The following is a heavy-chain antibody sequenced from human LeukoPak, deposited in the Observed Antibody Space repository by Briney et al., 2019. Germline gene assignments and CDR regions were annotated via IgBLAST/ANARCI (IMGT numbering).Heavy chain of an antibody. CDR2: INHSGST. CDR1: GGSFSGYY. V-gene: IGHV4-34*01. J-gene: IGHJ4*02. D-gene: IGHD3-3*01. CDR3: ASRRPYYDFWSGYYTY. Sequence: SETLSLTRAVYGGSFSGYYWSWIRQPPGKGLEWIGEINHSGSTNYNPSLKSRVTISVDTSKNQFSLKLSSVTAADTAVYYCASRRPYYDFWSGYYTYWGQGTLVTVSS.